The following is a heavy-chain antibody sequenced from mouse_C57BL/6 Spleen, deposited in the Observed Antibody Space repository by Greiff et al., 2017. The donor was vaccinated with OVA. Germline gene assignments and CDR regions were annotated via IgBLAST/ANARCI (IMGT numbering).Heavy chain of an antibody. J-gene: IGHJ2*01. CDR1: GYTFTSYG. CDR3: ARIITTVVAPYYFDY. CDR2: IYPRSGNT. V-gene: IGHV1-81*01. Sequence: QVQLQQSGAELARPGASVKLSCKASGYTFTSYGISWVKQRTGQGLEWIGEIYPRSGNTYYNEKFKGKATLTADKSSSTAYMELRSLTSEDSAVYFCARIITTVVAPYYFDYWGQGTTLTVSS. D-gene: IGHD1-1*01.